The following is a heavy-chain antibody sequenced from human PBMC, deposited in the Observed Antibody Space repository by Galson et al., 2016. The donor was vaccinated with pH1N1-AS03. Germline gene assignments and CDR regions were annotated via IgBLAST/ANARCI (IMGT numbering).Heavy chain of an antibody. CDR2: IYYSGTT. D-gene: IGHD3-22*01. CDR1: GAPITSGSHY. Sequence: SETLSLTCSVSGAPITSGSHYRTWIRQLPGKGLEWIGYIYYSGTTKFNPSLATRVTMSVDRSKSQFSLNLMSVTAADTAVYYCARDGQLWPHYYPLDVWGQGTTVTVSS. J-gene: IGHJ6*02. V-gene: IGHV4-61*01. CDR3: ARDGQLWPHYYPLDV.